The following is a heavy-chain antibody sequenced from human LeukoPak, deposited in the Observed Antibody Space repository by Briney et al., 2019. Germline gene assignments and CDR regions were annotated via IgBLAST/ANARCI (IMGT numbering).Heavy chain of an antibody. D-gene: IGHD3-22*01. CDR3: VREPYFDSSGEP. V-gene: IGHV3-30*04. CDR1: RFTFSNYA. CDR2: ISYDGSDK. J-gene: IGHJ5*02. Sequence: GRSLRLSCAASRFTFSNYAMHWVRQAPGKGLKWVAVISYDGSDKFYADSVKGRFTVSRDNSNNTLYLQMNSLRLEDTAVYHCVREPYFDSSGEPWGQGTLVTVSS.